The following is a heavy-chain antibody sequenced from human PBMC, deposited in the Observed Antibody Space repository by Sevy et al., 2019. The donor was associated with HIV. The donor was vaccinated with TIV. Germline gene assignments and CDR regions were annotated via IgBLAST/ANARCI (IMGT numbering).Heavy chain of an antibody. CDR1: GFAFYEYS. Sequence: GGSLRLSCAASGFAFYEYSMSWIRQAPGKGLEWVATLSFGCGKINYADSVKGRFTISRDNSMNSFYLQMDNLRVEDTALYYCAREGCSRPHDYWGQGTLVTVSS. V-gene: IGHV3-23*01. J-gene: IGHJ4*02. CDR2: LSFGCGKI. CDR3: AREGCSRPHDY. D-gene: IGHD2-8*01.